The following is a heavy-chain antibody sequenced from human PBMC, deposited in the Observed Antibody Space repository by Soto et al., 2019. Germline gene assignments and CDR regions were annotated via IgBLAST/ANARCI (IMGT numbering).Heavy chain of an antibody. Sequence: GASVKVSCKASGYTFTSYGISWVPQAPGQGLEWMGWIRAYNGNTNYAQKFQGRVTMTTDTSTSTAYMELRSLRPEDTAVYYCATDPFGSGDSYYWRQGTLVTVSS. CDR3: ATDPFGSGDSYY. CDR2: IRAYNGNT. D-gene: IGHD3-10*01. J-gene: IGHJ4*02. CDR1: GYTFTSYG. V-gene: IGHV1-18*01.